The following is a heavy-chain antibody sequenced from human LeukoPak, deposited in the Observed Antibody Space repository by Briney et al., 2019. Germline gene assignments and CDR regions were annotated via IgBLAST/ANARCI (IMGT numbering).Heavy chain of an antibody. J-gene: IGHJ5*02. CDR1: GFTFSSYS. CDR2: ISSASNTI. V-gene: IGHV3-48*01. Sequence: GESLRLSCAASGFTFSSYSMNWVRQAPGKGLEWISYISSASNTIYCADSVKGRFTISRDNAKNSVYLQMNSLRAEDTAMYYCARDGWFGDYNWFDPWGQGTLVTVSS. CDR3: ARDGWFGDYNWFDP. D-gene: IGHD3-10*01.